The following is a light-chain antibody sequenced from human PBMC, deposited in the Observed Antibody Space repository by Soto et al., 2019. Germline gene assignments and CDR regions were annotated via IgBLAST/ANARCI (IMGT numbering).Light chain of an antibody. Sequence: EIVLTQSPGTLSLSPGERATLSCRASQSVSSSNLAWYQQKHGQAPRLLMYGASSRATGIPDRFSGSGSGTDFTLTISRLEPEDFAVYYCQLYGSSPFTLGQGTKLEIK. CDR2: GAS. CDR1: QSVSSSN. CDR3: QLYGSSPFT. V-gene: IGKV3-20*01. J-gene: IGKJ2*01.